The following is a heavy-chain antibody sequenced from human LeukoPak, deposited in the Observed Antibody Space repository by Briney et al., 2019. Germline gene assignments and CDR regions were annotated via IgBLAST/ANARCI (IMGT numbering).Heavy chain of an antibody. D-gene: IGHD2-21*02. CDR1: GYTFTGYY. V-gene: IGHV1-2*02. CDR2: INPNSGGT. CDR3: ARVLQGVTPTYYFDY. Sequence: GASVKVSCKASGYTFTGYYMHWVRQAPGQGLEWMGWINPNSGGTNYAQKFQGRVTMTRDTSISTAYMELSRLRSDDTAVYYCARVLQGVTPTYYFDYWGQGTLVTVSS. J-gene: IGHJ4*02.